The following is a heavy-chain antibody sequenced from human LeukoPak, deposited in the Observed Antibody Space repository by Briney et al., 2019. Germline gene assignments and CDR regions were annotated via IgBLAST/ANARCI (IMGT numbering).Heavy chain of an antibody. Sequence: GGSLRLSCAASGFTFSSYEMNWVRQAPGKGLEWVSYISSSGSTIYYADSVKGRFTISRDNAKNSLYLQMNSLRAEDTAVYYCARVAVLCGETYYYYYMDVWGKGTTVTISS. CDR2: ISSSGSTI. D-gene: IGHD3-16*01. J-gene: IGHJ6*03. CDR3: ARVAVLCGETYYYYYMDV. V-gene: IGHV3-48*03. CDR1: GFTFSSYE.